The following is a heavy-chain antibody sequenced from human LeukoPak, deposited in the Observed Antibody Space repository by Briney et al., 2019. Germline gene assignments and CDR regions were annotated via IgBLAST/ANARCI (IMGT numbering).Heavy chain of an antibody. D-gene: IGHD2-15*01. CDR2: INPNSGDT. Sequence: ASVKVSCKASAYTFTAYYMNWVRQAPGQGLEWMGRINPNSGDTDYAQKFQGRVTMTRDTSISTAYMELSRLRSDDTAVYYCAKSDCSGGSCTNDHWGQGTLVTVSS. V-gene: IGHV1-2*06. CDR3: AKSDCSGGSCTNDH. CDR1: AYTFTAYY. J-gene: IGHJ4*02.